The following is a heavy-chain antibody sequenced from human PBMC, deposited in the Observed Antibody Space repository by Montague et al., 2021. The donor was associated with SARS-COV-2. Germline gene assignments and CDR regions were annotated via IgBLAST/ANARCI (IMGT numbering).Heavy chain of an antibody. CDR2: INHSGST. Sequence: SETLSLTCAVYGGSFSGYYWSWIRQHPGKGLEWIGEINHSGSTNYNPSLKSRVTISVDTSKNQFSLKLSSVTAADTAVYYCARAPPPIFGVVTSYYYYYGMDVWGQGTTVTVSS. J-gene: IGHJ6*02. CDR1: GGSFSGYY. V-gene: IGHV4-34*01. CDR3: ARAPPPIFGVVTSYYYYYGMDV. D-gene: IGHD3-3*01.